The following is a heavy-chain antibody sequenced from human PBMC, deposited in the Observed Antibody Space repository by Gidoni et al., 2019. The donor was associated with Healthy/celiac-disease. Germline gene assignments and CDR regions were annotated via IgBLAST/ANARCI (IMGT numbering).Heavy chain of an antibody. CDR2: IIPIFGTA. CDR1: GGTFSSYA. V-gene: IGHV1-69*01. D-gene: IGHD3-10*01. J-gene: IGHJ6*02. Sequence: QVQLVQSGAEVKKPGSSVKVSCKASGGTFSSYAISWVRQAPGQGLEWMGGIIPIFGTANYAQKFQGRVTITADESTSTAYMELSSLRSEDTAVYYCASGGLLWFRELSLTYGMDVWGQGTTVTVSS. CDR3: ASGGLLWFRELSLTYGMDV.